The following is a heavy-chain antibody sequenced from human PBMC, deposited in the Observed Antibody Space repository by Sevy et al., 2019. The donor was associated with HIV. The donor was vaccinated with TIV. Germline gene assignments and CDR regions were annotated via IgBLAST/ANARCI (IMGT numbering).Heavy chain of an antibody. CDR3: ANDKGRYCSGGSCYGVSMDV. D-gene: IGHD2-15*01. CDR1: GFSYDDYA. CDR2: SSWNGGST. Sequence: GGALRLSCAASGFSYDDYAMHWVRQGPGKGLEWVALSSWNGGSTYYADSVKGRFTISRDNSKNSLYLQMTSLRAEDTALYYCANDKGRYCSGGSCYGVSMDVWGQGTTVTVSS. J-gene: IGHJ6*02. V-gene: IGHV3-43D*04.